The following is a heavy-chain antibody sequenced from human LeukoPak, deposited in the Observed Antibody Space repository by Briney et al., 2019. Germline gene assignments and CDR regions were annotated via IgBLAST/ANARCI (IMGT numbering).Heavy chain of an antibody. CDR1: GFTSSSYG. CDR2: ISYDGSNK. D-gene: IGHD6-6*01. CDR3: AKNLIAARRPYYYYGMDV. V-gene: IGHV3-30*18. Sequence: PEGSLRLSCAASGFTSSSYGMHWVRQAPGKGLEWVAVISYDGSNKYYADSVKGRFTISRDNSKNTLYLQMNSLRAEDTAVYYCAKNLIAARRPYYYYGMDVWGQGTTVTVSS. J-gene: IGHJ6*02.